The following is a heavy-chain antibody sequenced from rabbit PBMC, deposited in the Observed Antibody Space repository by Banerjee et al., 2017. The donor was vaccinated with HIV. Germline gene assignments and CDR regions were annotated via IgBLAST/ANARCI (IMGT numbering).Heavy chain of an antibody. J-gene: IGHJ4*01. V-gene: IGHV1S40*01. CDR1: GFSFSSDYY. CDR3: ARSYTYGYSVYADGLNL. CDR2: ISGGSSGNT. D-gene: IGHD6-1*01. Sequence: QSLEESGGDLVKPGASLTLTCTASGFSFSSDYYMSWVRQAPGKGLEWIGCISGGSSGNTDYASWVNGRFTSSKTSSTTVTLQMTSLTAADTATYFCARSYTYGYSVYADGLNLWGQGTLVTVS.